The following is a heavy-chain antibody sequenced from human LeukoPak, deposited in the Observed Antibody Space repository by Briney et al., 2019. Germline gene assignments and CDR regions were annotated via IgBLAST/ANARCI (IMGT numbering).Heavy chain of an antibody. J-gene: IGHJ6*02. D-gene: IGHD2-15*01. Sequence: SETLSLTCAVYGGSFSGYYWSWIRQPPGKGLEWIGEINHSGSTNYNPSLKSRVTISVDTSKDQFSLKLSSVTAADTAVYYCARGSNRYCSGGSCYSRGYYYGMDVWGQGTTVTVPS. CDR2: INHSGST. CDR1: GGSFSGYY. V-gene: IGHV4-34*01. CDR3: ARGSNRYCSGGSCYSRGYYYGMDV.